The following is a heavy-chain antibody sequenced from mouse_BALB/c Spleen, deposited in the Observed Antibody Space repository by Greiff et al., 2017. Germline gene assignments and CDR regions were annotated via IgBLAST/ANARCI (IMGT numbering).Heavy chain of an antibody. CDR2: ISSGGST. Sequence: EVQRVESGGGLVKPGGSLKLSCAASGFTFSSYAMSWVRQTPEKRLEWVASISSGGSTYYPDSVKGRFTISRDNARNILYLQMSSLRSEDTAMYYCARGGLYYAMDYWGQGTSVTVSS. V-gene: IGHV5-6-5*01. CDR1: GFTFSSYA. CDR3: ARGGLYYAMDY. J-gene: IGHJ4*01.